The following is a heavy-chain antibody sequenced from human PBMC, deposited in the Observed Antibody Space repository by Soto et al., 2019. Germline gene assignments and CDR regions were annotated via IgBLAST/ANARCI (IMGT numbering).Heavy chain of an antibody. CDR1: GYIFTSYW. CDR3: ARRNTGSWSFT. D-gene: IGHD6-13*01. CDR2: IDPSDSHT. J-gene: IGHJ5*02. Sequence: VESLKISCKGSGYIFTSYWINCFLQMPGKVLEWMGRIDPSDSHTNYSPSFQGHVTISADKSISTAYLQWSSLKASDTAMYYCARRNTGSWSFTWGQGTLVTVSS. V-gene: IGHV5-10-1*01.